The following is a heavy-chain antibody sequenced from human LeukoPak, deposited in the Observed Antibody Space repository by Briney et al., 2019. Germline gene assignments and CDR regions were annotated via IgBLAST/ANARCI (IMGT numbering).Heavy chain of an antibody. J-gene: IGHJ6*04. D-gene: IGHD3-10*02. CDR1: PTFPFSDYS. Sequence: KAGGSLRLSCVGSPTFPFSDYSMNWVRQAPGKGLEWVSSISRTGGDIYYADSVKGRFTISRDNAKNSLYLQMNSLRAEDTAVYYCAELGITMIGGVWGKGTTVTISS. V-gene: IGHV3-21*01. CDR2: ISRTGGDI. CDR3: AELGITMIGGV.